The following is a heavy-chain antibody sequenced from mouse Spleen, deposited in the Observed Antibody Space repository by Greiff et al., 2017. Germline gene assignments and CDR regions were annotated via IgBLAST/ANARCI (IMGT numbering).Heavy chain of an antibody. D-gene: IGHD1-1*01. J-gene: IGHJ3*01. CDR3: TLTTVVEGFAY. Sequence: EVMLVESGGGLVQPGGSMKLSCAASGFTFSDAWMDWVRQSPEKGLEWVAEIRNKANNHATYYAESVKGRFTISRDDSKSSVYLQMNSLRAEDTGIYYCTLTTVVEGFAYWGQGTLVTVSA. V-gene: IGHV6-6*01. CDR1: GFTFSDAW. CDR2: IRNKANNHAT.